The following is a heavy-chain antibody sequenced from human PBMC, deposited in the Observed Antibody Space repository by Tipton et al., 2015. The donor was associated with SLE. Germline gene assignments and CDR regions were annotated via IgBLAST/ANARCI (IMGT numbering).Heavy chain of an antibody. D-gene: IGHD3-10*01. V-gene: IGHV3-53*01. Sequence: VQLVPSGGGLIQPGGSLRLSCAASGFTVSRNYISWVRQAPGKGLKWVLVMYPAGSTYYADSVTGRFTVSRDKSKNSLYLQMNSLRAEDTAVYYCARGPYYGSGPTGWFYPWGQGNLVTVSS. CDR2: MYPAGST. CDR1: GFTVSRNY. J-gene: IGHJ5*02. CDR3: ARGPYYGSGPTGWFYP.